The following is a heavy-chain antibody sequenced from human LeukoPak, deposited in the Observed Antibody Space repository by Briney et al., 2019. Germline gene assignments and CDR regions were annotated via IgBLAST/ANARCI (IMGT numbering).Heavy chain of an antibody. J-gene: IGHJ4*02. CDR1: GGSISSGGYS. CDR2: IYHSGST. Sequence: KPSETLSLTCAVSGGSISSGGYSWSWLRQPQGKGLEWIGYIYHSGSTYYNPSLKSRVTISVDRSKNQFSLKLSSVTAADTAVYYCARGHSRRDYFDYCGQGTLVTVSS. V-gene: IGHV4-30-2*01. CDR3: ARGHSRRDYFDY.